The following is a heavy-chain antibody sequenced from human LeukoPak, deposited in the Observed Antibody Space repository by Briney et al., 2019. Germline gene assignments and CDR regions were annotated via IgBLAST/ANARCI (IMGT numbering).Heavy chain of an antibody. V-gene: IGHV4-34*01. Sequence: SETLSLTCAVYGGSFSGYYWSWIRQPPGKGLEWIGEINHSGSTNYNPSLKSRVTISVDTSKNQFSLKLSSVTAADTAVYYCASIVVVVAATVPWFDYWGQGTLVTVPS. D-gene: IGHD2-15*01. CDR2: INHSGST. CDR1: GGSFSGYY. CDR3: ASIVVVVAATVPWFDY. J-gene: IGHJ4*02.